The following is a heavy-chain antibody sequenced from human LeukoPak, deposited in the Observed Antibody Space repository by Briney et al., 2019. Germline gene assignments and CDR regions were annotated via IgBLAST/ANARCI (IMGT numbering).Heavy chain of an antibody. CDR3: ARAGSEQWLHVWFDP. Sequence: SETLSLTCTVSGGSISSYYWSWIRQPAGKGLEWIGRIYTSGSTNYNPSLKSRVTMSVDTSKNQFSLKLSSVTAADTAVYYCARAGSEQWLHVWFDPWGQGTLVTVSS. CDR2: IYTSGST. CDR1: GGSISSYY. D-gene: IGHD6-19*01. V-gene: IGHV4-4*07. J-gene: IGHJ5*02.